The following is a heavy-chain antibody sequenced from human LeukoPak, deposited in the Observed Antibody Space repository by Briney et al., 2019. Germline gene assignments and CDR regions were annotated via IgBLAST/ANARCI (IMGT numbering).Heavy chain of an antibody. Sequence: GGSLRLSCAASGFTFSSYDMHWVRQATGKGLERVSAIGTAGDTYYPGSVKGRFTISRENAKNSLYLQMNSLRAGDTAVYYCARDQGSIAAAGTWSYMDVWGKGTTVTVSS. J-gene: IGHJ6*03. CDR2: IGTAGDT. CDR3: ARDQGSIAAAGTWSYMDV. CDR1: GFTFSSYD. D-gene: IGHD6-13*01. V-gene: IGHV3-13*01.